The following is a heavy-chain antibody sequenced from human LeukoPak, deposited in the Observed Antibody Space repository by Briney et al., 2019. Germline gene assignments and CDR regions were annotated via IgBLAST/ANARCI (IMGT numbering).Heavy chain of an antibody. D-gene: IGHD6-6*01. CDR1: GFTFSSYA. CDR2: ISGSGGST. J-gene: IGHJ4*02. V-gene: IGHV3-23*01. CDR3: AKDRGMAARSSELFDY. Sequence: GGSLRLSCAASGFTFSSYAMSWVRQAPGKGLEWVSAISGSGGSTYYADSVKGRFTISGDNSKNMLYLQMNSLRAEDTAVYYCAKDRGMAARSSELFDYWGQGTLVTVSS.